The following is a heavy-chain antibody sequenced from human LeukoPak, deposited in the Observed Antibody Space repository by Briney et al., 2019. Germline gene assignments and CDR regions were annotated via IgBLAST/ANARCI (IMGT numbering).Heavy chain of an antibody. CDR2: IYSGGST. CDR3: ASSFYGSGSYYDHYYGMDV. D-gene: IGHD3-10*01. Sequence: GGSLRLSCAASGFTVSSNYMSWVRQAPGKGLEWVSVIYSGGSTYYADSVKGRFTISRDNSKNTLYLQMNSLRAEDTAVYYCASSFYGSGSYYDHYYGMDVWGQGTTVTVSS. V-gene: IGHV3-66*01. J-gene: IGHJ6*02. CDR1: GFTVSSNY.